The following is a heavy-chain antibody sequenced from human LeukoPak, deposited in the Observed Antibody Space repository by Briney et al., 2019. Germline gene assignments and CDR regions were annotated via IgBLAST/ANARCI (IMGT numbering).Heavy chain of an antibody. D-gene: IGHD3-22*01. CDR3: ARGRRDYYDSSGYYSYYYMDV. Sequence: ASVKVSCKASGYTFTSYAMHWVRQAPGQRLEWMGWINAGNGNTKYSQEFQGRVTITRDTSASTAYMELSSLRSEDMAVYYCARGRRDYYDSSGYYSYYYMDVWGKGTTVTVSS. CDR2: INAGNGNT. J-gene: IGHJ6*03. CDR1: GYTFTSYA. V-gene: IGHV1-3*03.